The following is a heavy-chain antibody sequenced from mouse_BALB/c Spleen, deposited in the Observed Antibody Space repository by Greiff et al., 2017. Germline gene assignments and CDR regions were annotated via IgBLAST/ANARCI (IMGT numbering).Heavy chain of an antibody. J-gene: IGHJ2*01. D-gene: IGHD1-1*01. Sequence: VKVVESGAELARPGASVKLSCKASGYTFTSYWMQWVKQRPGQGLEWIGAIYPGDGDTRYTQKFKGKATLTADKSSSTAYMQLSSLASEDSAVYYCALLRDLYFDYWGQGTTLTVSS. CDR1: GYTFTSYW. V-gene: IGHV1-87*01. CDR3: ALLRDLYFDY. CDR2: IYPGDGDT.